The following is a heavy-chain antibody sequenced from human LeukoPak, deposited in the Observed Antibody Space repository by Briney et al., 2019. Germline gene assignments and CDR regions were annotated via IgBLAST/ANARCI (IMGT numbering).Heavy chain of an antibody. J-gene: IGHJ4*02. Sequence: SVTVSCKASGGTSNSHAISWVRQAPGQGLEWMGRIIPNLGTTNRAQNFQDRVALTADKSTNTAYMELTSLTSDDTAVYYCATTNDGGGYQWGDFFDFWGQGTLVTVSS. D-gene: IGHD3-22*01. CDR2: IIPNLGTT. CDR3: ATTNDGGGYQWGDFFDF. CDR1: GGTSNSHA. V-gene: IGHV1-69*04.